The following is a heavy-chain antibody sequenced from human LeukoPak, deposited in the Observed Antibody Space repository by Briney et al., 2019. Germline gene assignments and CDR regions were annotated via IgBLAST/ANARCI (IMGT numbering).Heavy chain of an antibody. J-gene: IGHJ1*01. D-gene: IGHD3-10*01. V-gene: IGHV3-23*01. Sequence: GGSLRLSCAASGFTFSSFAMNWVRQAPGKGLEWVSSVSDSGSTTHYSDSVKGRFTVSRDNSNNTLYLQMSGLRGEDTAVYYCAKVDYNYALGRYYRAEYFHHWGQGTLVTVSS. CDR3: AKVDYNYALGRYYRAEYFHH. CDR2: VSDSGSTT. CDR1: GFTFSSFA.